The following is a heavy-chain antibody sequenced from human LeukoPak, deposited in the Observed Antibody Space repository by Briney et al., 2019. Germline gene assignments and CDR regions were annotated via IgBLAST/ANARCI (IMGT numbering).Heavy chain of an antibody. CDR2: ISGSGGST. CDR3: ARDTYYYNSSAFYHYYYGMDV. J-gene: IGHJ6*02. V-gene: IGHV3-23*01. D-gene: IGHD3-22*01. Sequence: GGSLRLSCAASGFTFSSYAMSWVRQAPGKGLEWVSAISGSGGSTYYADSVKGRFTISRDNAKNTLYLQMNSLRAEDTAVYYCARDTYYYNSSAFYHYYYGMDVWGQGTTVTVSS. CDR1: GFTFSSYA.